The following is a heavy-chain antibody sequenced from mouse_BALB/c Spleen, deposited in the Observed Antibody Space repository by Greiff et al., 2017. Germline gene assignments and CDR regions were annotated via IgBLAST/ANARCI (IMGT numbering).Heavy chain of an antibody. Sequence: QVQLQQSGPELVRPGVSVKISCKGSSYTFTDYAMHWVKQSHAKSLEWIGVISTYYGNTNYNQKFKGKATMTVDKSSSTAYMELARLTSEDSAVYYCAGAKEDYDYDGFAYWGQGTTLTVSA. V-gene: IGHV1-67*01. CDR3: AGAKEDYDYDGFAY. J-gene: IGHJ2*01. CDR1: SYTFTDYA. CDR2: ISTYYGNT. D-gene: IGHD2-4*01.